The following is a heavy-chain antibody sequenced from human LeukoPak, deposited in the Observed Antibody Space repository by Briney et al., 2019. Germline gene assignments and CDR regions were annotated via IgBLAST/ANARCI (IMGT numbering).Heavy chain of an antibody. D-gene: IGHD3-16*01. Sequence: PSETLSLTCTVSGGSISSSSYYWGWIRQPPGKGLEWIGSMYYSGSTYYNPSLKSRVTISVDTSKNQFSLKLSSATAADTAVYYCARRMIETRQHYMDVWGKGTTVTVSS. J-gene: IGHJ6*03. CDR2: MYYSGST. CDR1: GGSISSSSYY. CDR3: ARRMIETRQHYMDV. V-gene: IGHV4-39*01.